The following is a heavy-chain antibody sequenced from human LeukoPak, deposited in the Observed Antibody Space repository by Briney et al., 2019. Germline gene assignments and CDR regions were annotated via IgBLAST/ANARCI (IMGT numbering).Heavy chain of an antibody. J-gene: IGHJ4*02. D-gene: IGHD6-6*01. V-gene: IGHV3-21*01. Sequence: GGSLRLSCAASGFTFSSYSMNWVRQAPGKGLEWVSSISSSSSYIYYADSVKGRFTISRDNAKNSLYLQMNSLRAEDTAVYYCARDQLRFGSSQGTPFDYWGQGTLVTVSS. CDR1: GFTFSSYS. CDR3: ARDQLRFGSSQGTPFDY. CDR2: ISSSSSYI.